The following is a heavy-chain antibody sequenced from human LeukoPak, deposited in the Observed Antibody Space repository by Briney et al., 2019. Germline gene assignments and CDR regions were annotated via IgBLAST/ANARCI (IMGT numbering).Heavy chain of an antibody. J-gene: IGHJ4*02. Sequence: GGSLRLSCVASGFILSRYYMSWLRQTPGKGLEWVALSYSGGSTYYADSVKGRFTISRDNSKKMLFLEMNSLRADDTGVYYCARGPDVDGYIHAPFDSWGQGTLVTVSS. CDR2: SYSGGST. V-gene: IGHV3-53*01. CDR1: GFILSRYY. CDR3: ARGPDVDGYIHAPFDS. D-gene: IGHD5-24*01.